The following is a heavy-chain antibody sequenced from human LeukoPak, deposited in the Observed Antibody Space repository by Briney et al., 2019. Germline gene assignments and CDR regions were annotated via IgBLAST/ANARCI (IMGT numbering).Heavy chain of an antibody. D-gene: IGHD1-26*01. J-gene: IGHJ4*02. V-gene: IGHV3-23*01. CDR1: GFTFTTYA. Sequence: GGSLRLSCAASGFTFTTYAMSWVRQAPGKGLEWVSAISGSGDNTYYADSVKGRFTISRDNSKNTLYLQMNSLRAEDTAVYYCARDSTYSGSLDYWGQGTLVTVSS. CDR2: ISGSGDNT. CDR3: ARDSTYSGSLDY.